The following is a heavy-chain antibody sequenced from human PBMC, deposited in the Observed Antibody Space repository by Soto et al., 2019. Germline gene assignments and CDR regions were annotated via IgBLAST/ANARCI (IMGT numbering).Heavy chain of an antibody. J-gene: IGHJ4*02. Sequence: ASVKVSCKASGYIFPSYDINWVRQATGQGLEWMGWMNPNSGNIGYAQKFQGSVTVTRNTSISTAYMELSSLRSEDMSMYYCTRGYCSSTSCSFDWWGQGTLVTVSS. CDR2: MNPNSGNI. CDR1: GYIFPSYD. CDR3: TRGYCSSTSCSFDW. D-gene: IGHD2-2*01. V-gene: IGHV1-8*01.